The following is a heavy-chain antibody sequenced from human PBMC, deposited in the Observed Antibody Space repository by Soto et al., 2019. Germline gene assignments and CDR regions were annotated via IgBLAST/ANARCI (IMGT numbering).Heavy chain of an antibody. CDR2: ISYDGSDK. CDR3: ARDYYKYYDSSGYYRSPAY. Sequence: QVQLVESGGGVVQPGRSLRLSCAASGFTFSSYAMHWVRQAPGKGLESVALISYDGSDKDYADSVKGRFTISRDNSRNTLYLQMNSPRAEDTAVYYCARDYYKYYDSSGYYRSPAYWGQGTLVTVSP. CDR1: GFTFSSYA. V-gene: IGHV3-30-3*01. J-gene: IGHJ4*02. D-gene: IGHD3-22*01.